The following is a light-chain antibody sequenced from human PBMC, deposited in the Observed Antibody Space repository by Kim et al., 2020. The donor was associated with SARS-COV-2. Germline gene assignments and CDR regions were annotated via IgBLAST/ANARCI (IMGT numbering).Light chain of an antibody. V-gene: IGKV1-39*01. CDR1: QSISSY. CDR3: QQSYSTPYT. CDR2: AAS. Sequence: SASVGGRVTITCRASQSISSYLNWYQQNPWKAPKLLIYAASSLQSGVPSRFSGSGSETDFTLTISSLQPEDFATYYCQQSYSTPYTFGQGTKLGI. J-gene: IGKJ2*01.